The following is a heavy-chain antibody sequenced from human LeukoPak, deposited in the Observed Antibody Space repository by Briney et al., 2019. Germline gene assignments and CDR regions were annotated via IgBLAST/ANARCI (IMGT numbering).Heavy chain of an antibody. J-gene: IGHJ3*02. Sequence: ASVKVSCKASGYTFTGYYMHWERQAPGQGLEWMGWINPNSGGTNYAQKFQGRVTMTRDTSISTAYMELSRLRSDDTAVYYCAGEPIEDRDAFDIWGQGTMVTVSS. CDR2: INPNSGGT. D-gene: IGHD1-14*01. V-gene: IGHV1-2*02. CDR3: AGEPIEDRDAFDI. CDR1: GYTFTGYY.